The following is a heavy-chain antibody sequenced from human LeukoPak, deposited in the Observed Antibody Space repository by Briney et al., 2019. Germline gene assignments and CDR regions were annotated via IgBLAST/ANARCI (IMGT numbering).Heavy chain of an antibody. J-gene: IGHJ4*02. CDR1: GFSFISYW. V-gene: IGHV3-7*01. CDR3: AGSAGNSCYFDY. CDR2: IKQDGSAK. Sequence: PGGSLRLSCAASGFSFISYWMSWVRQAPGKGLEWVANIKQDGSAKNYVDSVKGRFTISRDNAKNSLYLQLNSLRAEDTAVYYCAGSAGNSCYFDYWGQGTLVIVSS. D-gene: IGHD1-1*01.